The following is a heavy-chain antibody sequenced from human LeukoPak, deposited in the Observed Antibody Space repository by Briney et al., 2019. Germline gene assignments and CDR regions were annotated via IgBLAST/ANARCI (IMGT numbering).Heavy chain of an antibody. D-gene: IGHD1-26*01. CDR3: TRGDSGNFY. Sequence: GGSLRLSCAASGFTFSRFWMSWVRQAPGKGLEWVASINQDESARFYVDSVKGRFTISRDNAKNSLYLEMNSLKPEDTAFYYCTRGDSGNFYWGQGTLVTVSS. V-gene: IGHV3-7*03. CDR1: GFTFSRFW. CDR2: INQDESAR. J-gene: IGHJ4*02.